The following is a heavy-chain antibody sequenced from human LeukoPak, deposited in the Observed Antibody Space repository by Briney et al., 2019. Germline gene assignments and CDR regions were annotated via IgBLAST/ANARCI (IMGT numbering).Heavy chain of an antibody. CDR1: GFTFSSYS. CDR3: AREHALGDY. D-gene: IGHD2-2*01. Sequence: GGPLRLSCAASGFTFSSYSMNWVRQAPGKGLEWVSSITSSSSYMYYADSVKGRFTISRDNAKNSLYLQMNSLGAEDTAVYYCAREHALGDYWGQGTLVTVSS. V-gene: IGHV3-21*01. CDR2: ITSSSSYM. J-gene: IGHJ4*02.